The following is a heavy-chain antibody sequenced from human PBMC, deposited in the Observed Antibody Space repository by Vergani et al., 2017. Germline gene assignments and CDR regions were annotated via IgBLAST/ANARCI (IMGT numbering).Heavy chain of an antibody. V-gene: IGHV4-61*02. CDR3: ARGTFLHAFDN. Sequence: QVQLQESGPGLLKPSQTLCLTCSVAGDSISSGNYYWNWIRYPAGKGLEWMGRIYSSGSTSYNPSIKSRITMSLDTSKNQFSLSMSSVTAADTAVYYCARGTFLHAFDNWGQGTVVTVSS. CDR2: IYSSGST. J-gene: IGHJ3*02. D-gene: IGHD1-26*01. CDR1: GDSISSGNYY.